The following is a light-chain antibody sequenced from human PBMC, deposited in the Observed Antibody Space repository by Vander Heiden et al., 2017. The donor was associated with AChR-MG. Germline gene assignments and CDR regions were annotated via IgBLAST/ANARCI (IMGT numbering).Light chain of an antibody. CDR1: SSNIGAGYD. V-gene: IGLV1-40*01. Sequence: QPVLTLPPSAAGAPGQRVTIPCTGSSSNIGAGYDVHWYQQLPGTAPEVLIYANNSRPSGVPDRFSASKSGTSASLAITGLQAEDEADYYCQSYDNSLSAVVFGGGTKVTVL. CDR2: ANN. J-gene: IGLJ2*01. CDR3: QSYDNSLSAVV.